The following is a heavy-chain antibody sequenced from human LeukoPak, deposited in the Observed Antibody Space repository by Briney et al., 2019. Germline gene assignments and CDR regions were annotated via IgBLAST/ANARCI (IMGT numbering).Heavy chain of an antibody. CDR2: VNPDSGDT. CDR1: GYTFNVYY. D-gene: IGHD6-19*01. J-gene: IGHJ6*03. Sequence: ASVKVSCKASGYTFNVYYMHWVRQAPGQGLEWMGWVNPDSGDTNYAQKFQGRVTLTRDTSISTAYMELSRLRSDDTAVYYCAKAGDSSGWYAPYYYYYYMDVWGKGTTVTVSS. CDR3: AKAGDSSGWYAPYYYYYYMDV. V-gene: IGHV1-2*02.